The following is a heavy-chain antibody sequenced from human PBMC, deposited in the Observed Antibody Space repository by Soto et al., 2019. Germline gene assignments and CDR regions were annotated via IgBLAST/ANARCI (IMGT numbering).Heavy chain of an antibody. CDR3: ARERGGSYPRYYYGMDV. CDR1: GFTFSSYA. CDR2: ISYDGSNK. D-gene: IGHD1-26*01. J-gene: IGHJ6*02. Sequence: QVQLVESGGGVVQPGRSLRLSCAASGFTFSSYAMHWVRQAPGKGLEWVAVISYDGSNKYYADSVKGRFTISRDNSKNTLYLQMNSLRAEDTAVYYCARERGGSYPRYYYGMDVWGQGTTVTVSS. V-gene: IGHV3-30-3*01.